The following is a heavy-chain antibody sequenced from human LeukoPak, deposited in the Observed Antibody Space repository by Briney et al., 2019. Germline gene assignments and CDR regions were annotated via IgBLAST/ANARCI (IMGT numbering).Heavy chain of an antibody. V-gene: IGHV1-3*01. CDR3: ARDRYYDILTGYYAPFDY. CDR2: INAANGST. Sequence: ASVKVSCKASGYSFTDYAMHWVRQAPGQRLEWMGWINAANGSTKYSQKFQGRVTITRDTSASRAYMELRSLRSDDTAVYYCARDRYYDILTGYYAPFDYWGQGTLVTVSS. CDR1: GYSFTDYA. D-gene: IGHD3-9*01. J-gene: IGHJ4*02.